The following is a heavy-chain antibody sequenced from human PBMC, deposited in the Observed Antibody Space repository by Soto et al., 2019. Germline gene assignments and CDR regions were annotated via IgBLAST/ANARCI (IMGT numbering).Heavy chain of an antibody. V-gene: IGHV1-18*01. CDR3: ARVEGYCTNGVCYRARGLYYYYYMDV. Sequence: QVQLVQSGAEVKKPGASVKVSCKASGYTFTSYGISWVRQAPGQGLEWMGWISAYNGNTNYAQKLQGRVTMTTDTSTSTAYMELRSLRSDDTAVYYCARVEGYCTNGVCYRARGLYYYYYMDVWGKGTTVTVSS. D-gene: IGHD2-8*01. CDR2: ISAYNGNT. J-gene: IGHJ6*03. CDR1: GYTFTSYG.